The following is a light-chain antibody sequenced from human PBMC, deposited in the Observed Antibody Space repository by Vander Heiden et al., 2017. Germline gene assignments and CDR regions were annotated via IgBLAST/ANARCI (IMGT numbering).Light chain of an antibody. CDR2: DAS. Sequence: EIVLTQSPATLSLSPGERATLSCGASQSVSSSYLAWYQQKPGLAPRLLIYDASSRATGIPDIFSGSGSGTDFTLTISRLEPEDFALYYCQQYGSSPITFGQGTRLEIK. CDR1: QSVSSSY. J-gene: IGKJ5*01. V-gene: IGKV3D-20*01. CDR3: QQYGSSPIT.